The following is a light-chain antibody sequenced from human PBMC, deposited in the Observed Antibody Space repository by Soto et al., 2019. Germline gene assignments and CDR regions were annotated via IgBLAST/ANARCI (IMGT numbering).Light chain of an antibody. CDR3: QQYGNSPKT. CDR1: QSISSNY. J-gene: IGKJ2*01. V-gene: IGKV3-20*01. CDR2: GAS. Sequence: EIVLTQSPATLSLSPGKRATLSCRASQSISSNYLAWYQQKPGQAPRLLIYGASSRATDIPDRFSGSGSGTDFTLTITTLEPDDFAVYYCQQYGNSPKTFGQGTKLEIK.